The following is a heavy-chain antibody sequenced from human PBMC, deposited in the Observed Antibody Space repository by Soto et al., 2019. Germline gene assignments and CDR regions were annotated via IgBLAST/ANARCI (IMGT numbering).Heavy chain of an antibody. D-gene: IGHD2-8*02. CDR3: TGEVASGY. J-gene: IGHJ4*02. CDR1: GFTVSTYG. Sequence: QVQLVESGGGVVQPGRSLRLSCAVSGFTVSTYGMHWVRPAPGKGLEWVAVISRDGGTKYYADSVKGRFTISRDNSRNTLFLEMTSLRGDDMAVYYCTGEVASGYWGQGTLVTVSS. V-gene: IGHV3-30*03. CDR2: ISRDGGTK.